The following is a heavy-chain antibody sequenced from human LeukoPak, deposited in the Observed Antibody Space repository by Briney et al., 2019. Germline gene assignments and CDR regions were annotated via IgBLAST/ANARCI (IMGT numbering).Heavy chain of an antibody. J-gene: IGHJ4*02. CDR1: GFTFSTYV. CDR2: ISGSGGST. D-gene: IGHD4-17*01. Sequence: PGGSLRLSCVASGFTFSTYVVTWVRQAPGKGLEWVSAISGSGGSTYYADSVKGRFTISRDNSKNTLYLQMNSLRAEDTAVYYCATTVGYFDYWGQGTLVTVSS. V-gene: IGHV3-23*01. CDR3: ATTVGYFDY.